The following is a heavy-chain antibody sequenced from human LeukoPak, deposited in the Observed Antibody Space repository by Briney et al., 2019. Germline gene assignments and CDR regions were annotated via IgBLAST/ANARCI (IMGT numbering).Heavy chain of an antibody. CDR1: GFTFSNFV. J-gene: IGHJ4*02. Sequence: GKSLRLSCSASGFTFSNFVMHWVRQAPGRGLDGVAVIWNYGSTKYYADSVKDRFTISRDNYPSRVDLHMLSLMVADTSIYYCAKDAQRGFDYGNSLAQWGRGALVTVSS. CDR2: IWNYGSTK. CDR3: AKDAQRGFDYGNSLAQ. D-gene: IGHD4-17*01. V-gene: IGHV3-33*06.